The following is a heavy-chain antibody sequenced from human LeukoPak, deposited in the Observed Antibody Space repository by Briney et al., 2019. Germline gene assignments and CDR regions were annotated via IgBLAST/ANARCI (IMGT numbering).Heavy chain of an antibody. V-gene: IGHV3-7*03. D-gene: IGHD2-15*01. CDR2: ISPGGDGG. CDR3: AGAVVVSPAGPYSWFDP. CDR1: GFIFSNIW. Sequence: PGGSLRLSCAAAGFIFSNIWMSWVRQAPGRGLEWVANISPGGDGGRYVDSVKGRFSISRDNGKNSLYLQTTALRVEDTAIYYCAGAVVVSPAGPYSWFDPWGQGTLVTVSS. J-gene: IGHJ5*02.